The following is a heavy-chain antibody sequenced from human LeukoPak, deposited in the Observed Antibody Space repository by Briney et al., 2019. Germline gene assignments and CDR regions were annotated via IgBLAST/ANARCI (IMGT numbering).Heavy chain of an antibody. D-gene: IGHD6-19*01. V-gene: IGHV4-34*01. CDR1: GGSFSGYY. CDR2: INHSGST. CDR3: ARQAGFRYSSGWYLY. J-gene: IGHJ4*02. Sequence: PSETLSLTCAVYGGSFSGYYCSWIRQPPAKGLEWLGEINHSGSTNYNPSLKSRVTISVDTSKNQFSLKLSSVTAADTAVYYCARQAGFRYSSGWYLYWGQGTLVTVSS.